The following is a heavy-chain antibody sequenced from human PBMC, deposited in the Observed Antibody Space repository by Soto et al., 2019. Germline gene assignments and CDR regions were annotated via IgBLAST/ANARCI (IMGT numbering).Heavy chain of an antibody. Sequence: ASVKVSCKPSGYTFTDYGISWVRQAPGQGLEWMGWISTAHADIGYAQKFQGRVTMTKDTSTSTSFMELRSLRSDDTAIYYCARDLAYIREYWGQGTQVTVSS. D-gene: IGHD3-10*01. CDR3: ARDLAYIREY. J-gene: IGHJ4*02. V-gene: IGHV1-18*01. CDR1: GYTFTDYG. CDR2: ISTAHADI.